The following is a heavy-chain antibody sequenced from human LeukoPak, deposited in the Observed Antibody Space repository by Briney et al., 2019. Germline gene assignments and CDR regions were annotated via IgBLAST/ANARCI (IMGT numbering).Heavy chain of an antibody. Sequence: ASVKVSCKASGYTFTGYYMHWVRQAPGQGLEWMGWINPNSGGTNYAQKFQGRVTMTRDTSISTAYMGLSRLRSDDTAVYYCARDTRYCSGGSCYRIDYWGQGTLVTVSS. J-gene: IGHJ4*02. CDR1: GYTFTGYY. V-gene: IGHV1-2*02. CDR3: ARDTRYCSGGSCYRIDY. D-gene: IGHD2-15*01. CDR2: INPNSGGT.